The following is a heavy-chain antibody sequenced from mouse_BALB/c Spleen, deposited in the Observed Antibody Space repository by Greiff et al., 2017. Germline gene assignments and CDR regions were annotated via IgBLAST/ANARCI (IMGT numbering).Heavy chain of an antibody. D-gene: IGHD2-3*01. J-gene: IGHJ2*01. CDR1: GFTFSDYY. CDR3: ARGGDDGFDY. CDR2: ISDGGSYT. Sequence: DVMLVESGGGLVKPGGSLKLSCAASGFTFSDYYMYWVRQTPEKRLEWVATISDGGSYTYYPDSVKGRFTISRDNAKNNLYLQMSSLKSEDTAMYYCARGGDDGFDYWGQGTTLTVSS. V-gene: IGHV5-4*02.